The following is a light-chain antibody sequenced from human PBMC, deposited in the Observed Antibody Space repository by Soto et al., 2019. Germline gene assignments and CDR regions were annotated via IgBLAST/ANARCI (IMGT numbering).Light chain of an antibody. J-gene: IGKJ2*01. Sequence: DIQMTQFPATLSASVGDRVTITCRASQSISYWLAWYQQKPGKAPNLLIYKASTLESGVPSRFSGRGSGTEFTLTITSLQPDDLATYYCRHYKTYSPPYPFGQGTKLEIK. CDR2: KAS. CDR1: QSISYW. V-gene: IGKV1-5*03. CDR3: RHYKTYSPPYP.